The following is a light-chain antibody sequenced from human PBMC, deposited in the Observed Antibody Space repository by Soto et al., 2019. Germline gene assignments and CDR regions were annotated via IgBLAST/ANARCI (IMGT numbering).Light chain of an antibody. CDR1: SSNIGANT. V-gene: IGLV1-44*01. CDR3: AAWDDSLNGVV. Sequence: QLVLTQPPSASGTPGQGITISCSGSSSNIGANTVNWYQQLPGTAPKLLIYSTNERPSGVPDRISGSKSGTSASLAISGLQSEDEADYHCAAWDDSLNGVVFGGGTQLTVL. J-gene: IGLJ2*01. CDR2: STN.